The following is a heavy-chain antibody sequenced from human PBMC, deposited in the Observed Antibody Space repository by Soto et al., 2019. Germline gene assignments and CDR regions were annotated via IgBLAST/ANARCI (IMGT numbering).Heavy chain of an antibody. CDR3: ARSPDSSGYPDFGY. V-gene: IGHV1-18*04. CDR1: GYTVTSYG. CDR2: ISAYNGNT. D-gene: IGHD3-22*01. Sequence: ASVKVSCKASGYTVTSYGISWVRQAPGQGLEWMGWISAYNGNTNYAQKLQGRVTMTTDTSTSTAYMELRSLRSDDTAVYYCARSPDSSGYPDFGYWCEGTRVAVSS. J-gene: IGHJ4*02.